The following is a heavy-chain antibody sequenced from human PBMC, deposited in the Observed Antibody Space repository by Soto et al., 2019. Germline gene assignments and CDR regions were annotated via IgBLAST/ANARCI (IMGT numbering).Heavy chain of an antibody. J-gene: IGHJ6*03. CDR3: VKSSDRGYYYYYMDV. Sequence: EVQLLESGGGLVQPGGSLRLSCAASGFTFSSYAMSWVRQAPGKGLEWVSAISGSGGSTYYADSVKGRFTISRDNSKNTLYLQMNSLRAEDTAVYYCVKSSDRGYYYYYMDVWGKGTTVTVSS. CDR2: ISGSGGST. V-gene: IGHV3-23*01. CDR1: GFTFSSYA.